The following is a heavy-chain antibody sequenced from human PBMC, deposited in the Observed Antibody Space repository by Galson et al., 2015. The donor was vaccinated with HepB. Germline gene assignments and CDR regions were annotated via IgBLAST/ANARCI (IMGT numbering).Heavy chain of an antibody. J-gene: IGHJ5*02. V-gene: IGHV4-34*01. CDR1: GGSFSGYY. D-gene: IGHD3-10*01. CDR2: INHSGST. Sequence: SETLSLTCAVYGGSFSGYYWSWIRQPPGKGLEWIGEINHSGSTNYNPSLKSRVTISVDTSKNQFSLKLSSVTAADTAVYYCARGLGGFGAPLGPWGQGTLVTVSP. CDR3: ARGLGGFGAPLGP.